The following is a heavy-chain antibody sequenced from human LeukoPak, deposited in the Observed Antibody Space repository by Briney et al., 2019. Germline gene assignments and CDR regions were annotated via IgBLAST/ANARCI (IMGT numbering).Heavy chain of an antibody. CDR3: ARHVPKTYYYDSSGFFFDY. V-gene: IGHV1-18*01. CDR1: GYTFTSYG. CDR2: ISAYNGNT. J-gene: IGHJ4*02. Sequence: ASVKVSCKASGYTFTSYGISWVRQAPGQGLEWMGWISAYNGNTNYAQKLRGRVTMTTDTSTSTAYMEPRSLRSDDTAVYYCARHVPKTYYYDSSGFFFDYWGQGTLVTVSS. D-gene: IGHD3-22*01.